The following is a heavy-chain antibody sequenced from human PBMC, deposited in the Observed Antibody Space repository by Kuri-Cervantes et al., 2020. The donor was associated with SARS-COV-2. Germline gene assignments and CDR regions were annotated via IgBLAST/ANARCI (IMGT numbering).Heavy chain of an antibody. CDR2: IYYSGST. D-gene: IGHD3-10*01. CDR3: ARHSGGYFDY. V-gene: IGHV4-59*01. J-gene: IGHJ4*02. CDR1: GGSISSYY. Sequence: GSLRLSCTVSGGSISSYYWSWIRRPPGKGLEWMGYIYYSGSTNYNPSLKSRVTISVDTSKNQFSLKLSSVTAADTAVYYCARHSGGYFDYWGQGTLVT.